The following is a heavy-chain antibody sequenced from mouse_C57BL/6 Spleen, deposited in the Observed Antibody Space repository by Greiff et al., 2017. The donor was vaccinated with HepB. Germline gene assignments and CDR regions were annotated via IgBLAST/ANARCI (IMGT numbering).Heavy chain of an antibody. CDR2: ISDGGSYT. CDR3: ARNDGDYPAWCAY. J-gene: IGHJ3*01. V-gene: IGHV5-4*01. D-gene: IGHD2-3*01. Sequence: EVQLVESGGGLVKPGGSLKLSCAASGFTFSSYAMSWVRQTPEKRLEWVATISDGGSYTYYPDNVKGRFTISRDNATNNLYLQMSHLKSEDTAMYYCARNDGDYPAWCAYWGQGTLVTVSA. CDR1: GFTFSSYA.